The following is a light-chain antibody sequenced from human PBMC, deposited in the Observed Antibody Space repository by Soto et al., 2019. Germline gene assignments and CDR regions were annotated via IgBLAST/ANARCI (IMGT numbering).Light chain of an antibody. J-gene: IGKJ1*01. CDR1: QTISSW. CDR3: QHYNSYSEA. V-gene: IGKV1-5*03. CDR2: KAS. Sequence: DIQMTHSPSTLSGSVGDRVTITCRASQTISSWLAWYQQKPGKAPKLLIYKASTLKSGVTSRFSGSGSGTEFTLTISSLQPDDFATYYCQHYNSYSEAFGQGTRWIS.